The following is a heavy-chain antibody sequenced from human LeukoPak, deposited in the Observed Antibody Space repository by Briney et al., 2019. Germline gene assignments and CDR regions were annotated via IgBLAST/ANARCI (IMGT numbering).Heavy chain of an antibody. CDR1: GGSISSGGYY. V-gene: IGHV4-31*03. D-gene: IGHD6-13*01. J-gene: IGHJ5*02. CDR2: IYYSGST. Sequence: SQTLSLTCTVSGGSISSGGYYWSWIRQHPGKGLEWIGYIYYSGSTYYNPSLKSRVTISVDTSKNQFSLKPSSVTAADTAVYYCARVSPSMPIAAAVESWFDPWGQGTLVTVSS. CDR3: ARVSPSMPIAAAVESWFDP.